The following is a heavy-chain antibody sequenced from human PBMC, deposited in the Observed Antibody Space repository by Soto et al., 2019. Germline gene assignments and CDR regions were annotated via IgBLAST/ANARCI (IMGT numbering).Heavy chain of an antibody. Sequence: PGGSLRLSCLASGFTFSDYAMTWVRHVPGRXLEWVSSLNGAGGSTYYADSVRGRFTISRDNSQNTLFLQMNRLTVDDTAIYYCAAPRDEYGSGISWFTYGMDVWGQGTTVTVSS. CDR1: GFTFSDYA. J-gene: IGHJ6*02. CDR2: LNGAGGST. D-gene: IGHD3-10*01. CDR3: AAPRDEYGSGISWFTYGMDV. V-gene: IGHV3-23*01.